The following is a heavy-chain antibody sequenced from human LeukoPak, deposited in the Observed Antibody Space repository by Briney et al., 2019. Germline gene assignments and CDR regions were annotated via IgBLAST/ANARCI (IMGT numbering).Heavy chain of an antibody. Sequence: GSLRLSCAVSGFTFSTKSMNWVRQAPGKGLEWVSYITADSGTTYYADSVKGRFTISRDNAKNSLFLQMNSLRDEDTAVYYCASRDYFDYWGQGTLVTVSS. V-gene: IGHV3-48*02. CDR2: ITADSGTT. CDR3: ASRDYFDY. CDR1: GFTFSTKS. J-gene: IGHJ4*02.